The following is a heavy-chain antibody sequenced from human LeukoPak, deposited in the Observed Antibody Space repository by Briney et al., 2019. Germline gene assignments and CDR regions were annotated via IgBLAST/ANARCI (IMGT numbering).Heavy chain of an antibody. D-gene: IGHD5-12*01. CDR1: GYTFTIYG. CDR2: ISTYNGKT. V-gene: IGHV1-18*01. Sequence: ASVKVSCRASGYTFTIYGINWVRQAPGQGLEWMGRISTYNGKTHYAQKFQGRVTMTTDTSTSTGYMELRSLRSDDTAVYYCARDGDSGYDSFDWFDPWGQGTLVTVSS. J-gene: IGHJ5*02. CDR3: ARDGDSGYDSFDWFDP.